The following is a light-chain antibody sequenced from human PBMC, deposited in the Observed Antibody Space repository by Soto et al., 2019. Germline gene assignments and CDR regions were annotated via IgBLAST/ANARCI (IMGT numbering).Light chain of an antibody. V-gene: IGKV3-20*01. CDR3: QQYGSSPMYT. CDR1: QSVSSSY. CDR2: GAS. Sequence: EIVLTQSPGTLSLSPGERATLSCRASQSVSSSYFAWYQQKPGQAPRLLIYGASGRATGIPDRFSGSGSGTDFTLTISRREPEDFAVYYCQQYGSSPMYTFGQGTKLEIK. J-gene: IGKJ2*01.